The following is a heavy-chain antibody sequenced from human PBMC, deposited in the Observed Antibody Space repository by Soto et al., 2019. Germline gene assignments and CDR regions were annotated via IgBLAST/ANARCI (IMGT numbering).Heavy chain of an antibody. D-gene: IGHD6-19*01. CDR3: ARHYPVQWMADNWFDP. V-gene: IGHV4-39*01. Sequence: SETLSLTCNVSGDSISGSRHFWGWVRQPPGKGLEWIGSIYSSGTTYHNPSLKSRVTISVDASDNQFSLKLSSVTDADTAVYYCARHYPVQWMADNWFDPWGQGTLVTVSS. J-gene: IGHJ5*02. CDR1: GDSISGSRHF. CDR2: IYSSGTT.